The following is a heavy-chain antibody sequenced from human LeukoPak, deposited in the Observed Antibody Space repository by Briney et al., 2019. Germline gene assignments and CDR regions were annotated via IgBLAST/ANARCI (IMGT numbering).Heavy chain of an antibody. CDR2: INHSGST. CDR3: ARGPLYY. V-gene: IGHV4-34*01. Sequence: SETLSLTCAVYGGSFSGYYWSWIRQPPGKGLEWIGEINHSGSTNYNPSLKSRLTISVNTSKNQFSLKLSSVTAADTAVYYCARGPLYYWGQGTLVTVSS. CDR1: GGSFSGYY. J-gene: IGHJ4*02.